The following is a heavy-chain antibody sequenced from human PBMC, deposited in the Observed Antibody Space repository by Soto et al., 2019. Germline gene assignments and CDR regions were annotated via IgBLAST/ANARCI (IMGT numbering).Heavy chain of an antibody. CDR2: INPGNRNI. CDR3: VTAVRTRLDN. J-gene: IGHJ4*02. D-gene: IGHD3-10*01. CDR1: GYTFTSYS. Sequence: GASVKVSCKASGYTFTSYSLHWVRQAPGQRLEWMGWINPGNRNIKYSQKFQGRFTISRDNSKNTLYLQMNGLRLDDTAVYYCVTAVRTRLDNWGPGTLVTVSS. V-gene: IGHV1-3*01.